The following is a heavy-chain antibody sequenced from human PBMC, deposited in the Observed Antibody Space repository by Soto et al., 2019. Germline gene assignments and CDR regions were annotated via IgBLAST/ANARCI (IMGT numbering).Heavy chain of an antibody. CDR2: TIPIYDTT. J-gene: IGHJ4*02. D-gene: IGHD1-26*01. CDR1: GYIFSDYT. Sequence: QVQLVQSGAEVKKPGSSVKVSCEASGYIFSDYTLTWVRQAPGQGFEWLGGTIPIYDTTDYAQQFRGRVTIMADKSTSTVYLELSSLRSEDTAVYYCARGGRGSFRHFYDYWGQGTQVTVSS. V-gene: IGHV1-69*06. CDR3: ARGGRGSFRHFYDY.